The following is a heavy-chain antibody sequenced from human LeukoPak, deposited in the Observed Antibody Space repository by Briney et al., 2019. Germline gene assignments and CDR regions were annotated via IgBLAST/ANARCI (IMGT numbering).Heavy chain of an antibody. Sequence: GGSLRLSCAASGFTFSSYSMNWVRQAPGKGLGWVSSISSSSSYIYYADSVKGRFTISRDNAKNSLYLQMNSLRADDTAVYYCARDVGIPNRWFGESLFDYWGQGTLVTVSS. J-gene: IGHJ4*02. D-gene: IGHD3-10*01. CDR3: ARDVGIPNRWFGESLFDY. CDR2: ISSSSSYI. V-gene: IGHV3-21*04. CDR1: GFTFSSYS.